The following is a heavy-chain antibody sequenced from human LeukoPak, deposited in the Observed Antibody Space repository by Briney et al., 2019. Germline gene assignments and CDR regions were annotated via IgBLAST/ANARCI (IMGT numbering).Heavy chain of an antibody. D-gene: IGHD2-2*01. CDR1: GGSISSYY. Sequence: SETLSLTCTVSGGSISSYYWSWIRQPPGKGLEWIGYIYYSGSTNYNPSLKSRVTMSVDTSKKQISLKVRSVTAADTAVYYCARTTEDCSSTSCYQYWFDPWGQGTLVTVSS. J-gene: IGHJ5*02. V-gene: IGHV4-59*01. CDR3: ARTTEDCSSTSCYQYWFDP. CDR2: IYYSGST.